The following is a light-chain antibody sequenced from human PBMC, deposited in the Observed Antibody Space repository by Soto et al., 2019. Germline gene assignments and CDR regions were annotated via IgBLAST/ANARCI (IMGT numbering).Light chain of an antibody. Sequence: IQMSQSPSSLSASVGDSVTITCRASQSISSYLNWYQQKPGKAPKFLIYDASSLESGVPSRFSGSGSGTEFTLTISTLQPEDFATYYCQQYNTYPWTFGQGTKVDIK. CDR2: DAS. V-gene: IGKV1-13*02. J-gene: IGKJ1*01. CDR1: QSISSY. CDR3: QQYNTYPWT.